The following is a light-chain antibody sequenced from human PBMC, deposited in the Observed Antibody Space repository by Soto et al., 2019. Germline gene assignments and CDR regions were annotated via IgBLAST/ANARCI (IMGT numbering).Light chain of an antibody. CDR1: QSISSN. Sequence: EIVITQSPATLSVSPGERATLSCRASQSISSNLAWYQQKPGQAPRLLIFGASARAAGIPARFSGSASGTEFTLTISSLQSEDFAVYYCQQYNNWPPWTFGQGTKVEIK. CDR2: GAS. CDR3: QQYNNWPPWT. J-gene: IGKJ1*01. V-gene: IGKV3-15*01.